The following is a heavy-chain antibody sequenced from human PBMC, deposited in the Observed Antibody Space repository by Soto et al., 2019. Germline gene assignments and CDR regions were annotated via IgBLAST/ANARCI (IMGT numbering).Heavy chain of an antibody. J-gene: IGHJ2*01. CDR2: IYYSGST. CDR3: ARRDYIWGSYRQAPYWYFDL. D-gene: IGHD3-16*02. CDR1: GGSISSYY. Sequence: QVQLQESGPGLVKPSETLSLTCTVSGGSISSYYWRWIRQPPGKGLELIGYIYYSGSTNYNPSLKSRFTISVDTSKNQFSLKLSSVTAADTAVYYCARRDYIWGSYRQAPYWYFDLWGRGTLVTVSS. V-gene: IGHV4-59*08.